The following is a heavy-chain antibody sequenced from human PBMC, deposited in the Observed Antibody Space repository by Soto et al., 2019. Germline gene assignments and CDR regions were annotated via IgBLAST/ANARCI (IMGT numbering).Heavy chain of an antibody. CDR2: ISGSGGST. J-gene: IGHJ4*02. V-gene: IGHV3-23*01. CDR3: AKGFTVTTVPAHRYFDY. CDR1: GFTFSSYA. Sequence: GGSLRLSCAASGFTFSSYAMSWVRQAPGKGLEWVSAISGSGGSTYYADSVKGRFTISRDNSKNTLYLQMNSLRAEDTAVYYCAKGFTVTTVPAHRYFDYWGQGTLVTVSS. D-gene: IGHD4-17*01.